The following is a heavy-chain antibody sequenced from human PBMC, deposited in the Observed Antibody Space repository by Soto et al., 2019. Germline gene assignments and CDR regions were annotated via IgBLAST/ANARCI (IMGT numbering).Heavy chain of an antibody. J-gene: IGHJ4*02. CDR3: ARQPTDTPFDY. CDR1: GGSISSYY. CDR2: IYYSGST. Sequence: SETLSLTCTVSGGSISSYYWSWIRQPPGKGLEWIGYIYYSGSTNYNPSLKSRVTISVDTSKNQFSLKLSSVTAADTAVYYCARQPTDTPFDYWGQGTLVTVSS. V-gene: IGHV4-59*01. D-gene: IGHD4-4*01.